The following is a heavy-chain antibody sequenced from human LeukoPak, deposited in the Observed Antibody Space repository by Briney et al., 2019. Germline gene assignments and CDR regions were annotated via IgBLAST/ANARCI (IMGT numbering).Heavy chain of an antibody. Sequence: ASVKVSCKASGYTFTGYYMHWVRQAPGQGLEWMGWISAYNGNTNYAQKLQGRVTMTTDTSTSTAYMELRSLRSDDTAVYYCARSYSNTPFDYWGQGTLVTVSS. CDR3: ARSYSNTPFDY. V-gene: IGHV1-18*04. CDR1: GYTFTGYY. J-gene: IGHJ4*02. D-gene: IGHD1-26*01. CDR2: ISAYNGNT.